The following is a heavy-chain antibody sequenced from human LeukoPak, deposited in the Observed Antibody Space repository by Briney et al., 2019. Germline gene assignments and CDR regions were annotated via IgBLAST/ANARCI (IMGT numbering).Heavy chain of an antibody. D-gene: IGHD6-13*01. CDR3: ATSYSSNWYYYFDY. V-gene: IGHV5-51*01. CDR2: IYPGDSDT. Sequence: GESLKISXQGSGYSFTNYWIGWVRQMPGKGLEWMGVIYPGDSDTRYSPSFQGQVTISADKSISTAYLQWSSLKASDTAMYYCATSYSSNWYYYFDYWGQGTLVTVSS. CDR1: GYSFTNYW. J-gene: IGHJ4*02.